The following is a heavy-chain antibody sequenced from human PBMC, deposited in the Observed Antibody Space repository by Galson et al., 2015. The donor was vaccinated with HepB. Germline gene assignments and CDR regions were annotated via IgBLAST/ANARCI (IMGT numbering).Heavy chain of an antibody. CDR3: ARAYCSGGSCGAFDI. D-gene: IGHD2-15*01. CDR1: GFTFSSYA. CDR2: ISGSGGST. V-gene: IGHV3-23*01. J-gene: IGHJ3*02. Sequence: SLRLSCAASGFTFSSYAMSWVRQAPGKGLEWVSAISGSGGSTYYADSVKGRFTISRDNSKNTLYLQMNSLRAEDTALYHCARAYCSGGSCGAFDIWGQGTMVTVSS.